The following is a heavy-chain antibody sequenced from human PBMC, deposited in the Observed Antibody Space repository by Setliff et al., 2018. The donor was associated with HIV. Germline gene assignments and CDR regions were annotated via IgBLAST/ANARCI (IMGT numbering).Heavy chain of an antibody. CDR1: GGYLDSYS. D-gene: IGHD2-15*01. Sequence: PSETLSLTCSVSGGYLDSYSWSWVRQPAGKGLEWIGRLYVSGDTNYNPSLKSRVTMSLDTSKKHFSLKLKSVTAADTAVYYCALTGLRLLRGYMDVWGKGTTVTVSS. J-gene: IGHJ6*03. CDR3: ALTGLRLLRGYMDV. V-gene: IGHV4-4*07. CDR2: LYVSGDT.